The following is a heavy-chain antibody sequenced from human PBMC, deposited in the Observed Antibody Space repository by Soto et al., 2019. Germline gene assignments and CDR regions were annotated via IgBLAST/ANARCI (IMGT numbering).Heavy chain of an antibody. CDR3: ARDSGKQLVRGSWFDP. Sequence: ASVKVSCKASGYTFTSYAMNWVRQAPGQGLEWMGWINTNTGNPTYAQGFTGRFVFSLDTSVSTAYLQICSLKAEDTAVYYCARDSGKQLVRGSWFDPWGQGALVTAPQ. CDR2: INTNTGNP. V-gene: IGHV7-4-1*01. CDR1: GYTFTSYA. D-gene: IGHD6-6*01. J-gene: IGHJ5*02.